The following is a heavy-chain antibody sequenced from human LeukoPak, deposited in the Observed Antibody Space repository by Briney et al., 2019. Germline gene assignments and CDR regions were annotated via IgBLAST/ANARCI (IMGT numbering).Heavy chain of an antibody. Sequence: GGSLRLSRAVSGFTFSNAWMNWVRQAPGRGLEWVGFIRSKAYGETADYAASVKGRFTISRDDSKAIAYLQMNSLKTEDTAVYHCTRDRGAYNLYDYWGQGTLVTVSS. D-gene: IGHD1-1*01. V-gene: IGHV3-49*04. CDR1: GFTFSNAW. CDR2: IRSKAYGETA. J-gene: IGHJ4*02. CDR3: TRDRGAYNLYDY.